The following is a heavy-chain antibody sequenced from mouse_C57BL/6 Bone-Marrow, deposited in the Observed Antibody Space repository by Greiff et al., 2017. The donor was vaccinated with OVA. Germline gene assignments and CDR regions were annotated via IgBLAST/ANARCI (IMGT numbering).Heavy chain of an antibody. V-gene: IGHV1-81*01. J-gene: IGHJ2*01. CDR3: ARDGYYGEYYFDY. CDR1: GYTFTSYG. D-gene: IGHD2-3*01. Sequence: QVQLQQSGAELARPGASVKLSCKASGYTFTSYGISWVKQRTGQGLEWIGEIYPRSGNTYYNEKFKGKATLTADQSSSTAYMELRSLTSEDSAVYFCARDGYYGEYYFDYWGQGTTLTVSS. CDR2: IYPRSGNT.